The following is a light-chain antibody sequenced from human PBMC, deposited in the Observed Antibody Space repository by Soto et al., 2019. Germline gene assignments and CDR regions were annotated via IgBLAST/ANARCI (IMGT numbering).Light chain of an antibody. CDR3: SSYAGSNNVV. Sequence: QSALTQPPSASGSPGQSVTISCTGTSSDIGGYNYVSWYQQHPGKAPKVMIYEVSKRPSGVPDRFPGSKSDNTASLTVSGLQAEDEADYYCSSYAGSNNVVFGGGTKLTVL. V-gene: IGLV2-8*01. CDR1: SSDIGGYNY. CDR2: EVS. J-gene: IGLJ3*02.